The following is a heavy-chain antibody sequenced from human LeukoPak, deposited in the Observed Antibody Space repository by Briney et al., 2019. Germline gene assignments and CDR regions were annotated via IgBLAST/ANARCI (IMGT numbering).Heavy chain of an antibody. J-gene: IGHJ4*02. Sequence: GGSLRLSCAVSGFSFTNFWMSWVRQAPGRGLEWVANIHPEGNEKYHVESVKGRFTISRDNTKNLLFLQMSGLRVEDTAVYYCVRGDAFSGDHWGQGTLVTVSS. CDR1: GFSFTNFW. V-gene: IGHV3-7*04. CDR2: IHPEGNEK. CDR3: VRGDAFSGDH.